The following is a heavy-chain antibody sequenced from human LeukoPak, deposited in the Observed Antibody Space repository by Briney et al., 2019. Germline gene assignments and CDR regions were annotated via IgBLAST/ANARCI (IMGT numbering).Heavy chain of an antibody. J-gene: IGHJ4*02. CDR3: ARDMSLLWFGDPFDY. Sequence: GGSLRLSCAASGFSFNRYSMNWVRQAPGKGLEWISYISSSSTVLYYADSVKGRFTISRDNARNSLYLQMNSLRDEDTAVYYCARDMSLLWFGDPFDYWGQGTLVTVSS. D-gene: IGHD3-10*01. V-gene: IGHV3-48*02. CDR1: GFSFNRYS. CDR2: ISSSSTVL.